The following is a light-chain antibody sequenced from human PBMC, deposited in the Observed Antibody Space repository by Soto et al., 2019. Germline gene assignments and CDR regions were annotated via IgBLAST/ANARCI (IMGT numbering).Light chain of an antibody. Sequence: QSALTQPASVSGSPGQSITISCTGTSSDVGGHNYVSWYQQHPGKAPKLMIYEVSNRPSGVSNRFSGSKSGNTASLTISGLQAEDEGDYYCSSYTRSSTLFGGGTKLTVL. CDR1: SSDVGGHNY. V-gene: IGLV2-14*01. J-gene: IGLJ2*01. CDR2: EVS. CDR3: SSYTRSSTL.